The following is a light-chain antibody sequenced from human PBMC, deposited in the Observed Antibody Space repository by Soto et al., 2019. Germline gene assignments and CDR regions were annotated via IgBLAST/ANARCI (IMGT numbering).Light chain of an antibody. CDR3: SSYAFTNIFV. Sequence: QSALTQPPSASGSPGQSVTISCSGTSSDVGGFNYVSWYQQHPGRAPKVLIYEVNKRPSGVPDRFSGSKSGSTASLTVSGLQAEDEAEYYCSSYAFTNIFVFGTGTKLTVL. V-gene: IGLV2-8*01. CDR1: SSDVGGFNY. J-gene: IGLJ1*01. CDR2: EVN.